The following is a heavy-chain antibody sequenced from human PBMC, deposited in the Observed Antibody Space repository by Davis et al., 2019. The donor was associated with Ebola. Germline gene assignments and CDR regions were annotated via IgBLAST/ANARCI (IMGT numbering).Heavy chain of an antibody. V-gene: IGHV3-43*01. J-gene: IGHJ4*02. CDR1: GSTFRQHD. Sequence: ESLKISCTTSGSTFRQHDMHWVRRILGKVLEWVALISWDGGRTSYAGSARGRSRIYSDNYKNSLSLQRNSLRREETALYYCAKDLSDKGNTVGWDSWGQGTLVTVAS. D-gene: IGHD6-19*01. CDR2: ISWDGGRT. CDR3: AKDLSDKGNTVGWDS.